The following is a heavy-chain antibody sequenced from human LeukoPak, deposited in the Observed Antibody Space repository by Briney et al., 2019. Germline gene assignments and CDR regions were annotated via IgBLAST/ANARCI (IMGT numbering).Heavy chain of an antibody. V-gene: IGHV3-74*01. CDR3: SRDLRGRDDY. CDR2: INTGGSTT. Sequence: GGSLRLSCAASGFTSSSYWMHWVRQAPGKGLVWVSRINTGGSTTDYADSVKGRFTISRDNAKNTLYLQMNSLRAEDTAVYYCSRDLRGRDDYWGQGILVIVSS. J-gene: IGHJ4*02. D-gene: IGHD5-24*01. CDR1: GFTSSSYW.